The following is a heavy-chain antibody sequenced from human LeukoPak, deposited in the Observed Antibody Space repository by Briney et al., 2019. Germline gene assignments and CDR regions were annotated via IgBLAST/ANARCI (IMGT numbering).Heavy chain of an antibody. CDR2: IYSGGST. Sequence: HPGGSLRLSCAASGFTVSSNYMSWVRQAPGKGLEWVSVIYSGGSTYYADSVKGRFTISRDNSKNTLYLQMNSLRAEDTAVYYCARDVFMVRGVMKYYYYYMDVWGKGTTVTISS. V-gene: IGHV3-53*01. D-gene: IGHD3-10*01. CDR3: ARDVFMVRGVMKYYYYYMDV. J-gene: IGHJ6*03. CDR1: GFTVSSNY.